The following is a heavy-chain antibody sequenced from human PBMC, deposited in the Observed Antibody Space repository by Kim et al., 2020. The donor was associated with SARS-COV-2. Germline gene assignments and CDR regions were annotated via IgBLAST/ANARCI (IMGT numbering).Heavy chain of an antibody. D-gene: IGHD2-2*01. CDR2: ISSSSSYI. CDR3: AREGFYCSSTSCYAGYYYGMDV. CDR1: GFTFSSYS. V-gene: IGHV3-21*01. Sequence: GGSLRLSCAASGFTFSSYSMNWVRQAPGKGLEWVSSISSSSSYIYYADSVKGRFTISRDNAKNSLYLQMNSLRAEDTAVYYCAREGFYCSSTSCYAGYYYGMDVWGQGTTVTVSS. J-gene: IGHJ6*02.